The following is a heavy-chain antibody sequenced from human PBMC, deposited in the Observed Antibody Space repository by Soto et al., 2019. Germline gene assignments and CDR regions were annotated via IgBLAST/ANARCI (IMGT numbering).Heavy chain of an antibody. D-gene: IGHD3-10*01. J-gene: IGHJ4*02. CDR1: GFTFSSYA. Sequence: EVQLLESGGGLVQPGGSLRLSCAASGFTFSSYAMSWVRQAPGKGLEWVSALSGSGGSTYNADCVKGRFTISRDNSKNTLYLQMHSLRAEDTALYYCAKLGYYGSGPLIFDYCGQGTLVTVSS. CDR2: LSGSGGST. V-gene: IGHV3-23*01. CDR3: AKLGYYGSGPLIFDY.